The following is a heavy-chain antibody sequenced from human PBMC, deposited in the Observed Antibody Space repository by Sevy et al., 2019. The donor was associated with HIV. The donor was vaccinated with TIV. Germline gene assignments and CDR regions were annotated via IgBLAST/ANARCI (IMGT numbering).Heavy chain of an antibody. CDR1: GFTFNSYA. J-gene: IGHJ4*02. Sequence: GGSLRLSCAASGFTFNSYAMGWVRQAPGKGLEWVSDISGSGGSTYYADSVKGRFTISRDNSKNTLYLQMKSLRAEDTAAYYCASTIDYDSSGYYFNFDYWGQGILVTVSS. D-gene: IGHD3-22*01. CDR3: ASTIDYDSSGYYFNFDY. CDR2: ISGSGGST. V-gene: IGHV3-23*01.